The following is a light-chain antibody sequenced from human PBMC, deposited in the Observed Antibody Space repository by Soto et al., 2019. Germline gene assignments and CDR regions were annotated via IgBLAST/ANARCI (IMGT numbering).Light chain of an antibody. J-gene: IGKJ1*01. V-gene: IGKV3-20*01. Sequence: EIVLTQSPATLSLSPGERATLSCRASQSVYNYLAWYQQKPGQAPRLLIYGASTRATGIPDRFSGSGSGTDFTLTISKLEPEDFAVYHCQQYGGSPRTFGQGTKV. CDR3: QQYGGSPRT. CDR2: GAS. CDR1: QSVYNY.